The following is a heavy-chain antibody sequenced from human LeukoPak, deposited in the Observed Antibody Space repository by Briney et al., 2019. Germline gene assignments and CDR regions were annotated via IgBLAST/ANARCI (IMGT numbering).Heavy chain of an antibody. J-gene: IGHJ6*03. Sequence: SVKVSCKASGGTFSSYAISWVRQAPGQGLEWMGGIIPIFGTANYAQKFQGRVTITADKSTSTAYMELSSLRSEDTAVYYCARILTAYYYYYMDVWGKGTTVTVSS. CDR2: IIPIFGTA. V-gene: IGHV1-69*06. D-gene: IGHD1-20*01. CDR3: ARILTAYYYYYMDV. CDR1: GGTFSSYA.